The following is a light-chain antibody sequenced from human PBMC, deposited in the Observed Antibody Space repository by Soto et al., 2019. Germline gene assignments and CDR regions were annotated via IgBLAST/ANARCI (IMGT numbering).Light chain of an antibody. CDR1: SGHSSYI. CDR2: LEGSGSY. V-gene: IGLV4-60*03. J-gene: IGLJ2*01. Sequence: QPVLTQSSSASVSLGSSVKLTCTLSSGHSSYIIAWHQQQPGKAPRYLMKLEGSGSYNKGSGVPDRFSGSSSGADRYLTISNLQSEDEADYYCETWDSNTRVFGGGTKVTVL. CDR3: ETWDSNTRV.